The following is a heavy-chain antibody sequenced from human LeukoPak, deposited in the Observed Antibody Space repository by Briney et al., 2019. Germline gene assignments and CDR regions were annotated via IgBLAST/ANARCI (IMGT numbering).Heavy chain of an antibody. CDR3: ASRVATGLLRKYYFDY. CDR1: GGSFSGYY. CDR2: INHSGST. Sequence: SETLSLTCAVYGGSFSGYYWSWIRQPPGKGLEWIGEINHSGSTNYNPSLKSRVTISVDTSKNQFSLKLSSVTAADTAVYYCASRVATGLLRKYYFDYWGQGTLATVSS. V-gene: IGHV4-34*01. J-gene: IGHJ4*02. D-gene: IGHD5-12*01.